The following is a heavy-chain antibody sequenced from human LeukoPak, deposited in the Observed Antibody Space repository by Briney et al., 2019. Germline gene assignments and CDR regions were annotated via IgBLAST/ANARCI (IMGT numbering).Heavy chain of an antibody. D-gene: IGHD6-13*01. CDR2: INPNSGGT. V-gene: IGHV1-2*02. J-gene: IGHJ3*02. CDR1: GYTFTGYY. CDR3: ARASGVVQHDAFDI. Sequence: ASVKVSCKASGYTFTGYYMHWVRQAPGQGLEWMGWINPNSGGTNYAQKFQGRVTMTRDTSISTAYMELSRLRSDDTAVYYCARASGVVQHDAFDIWGQGTMVTVSS.